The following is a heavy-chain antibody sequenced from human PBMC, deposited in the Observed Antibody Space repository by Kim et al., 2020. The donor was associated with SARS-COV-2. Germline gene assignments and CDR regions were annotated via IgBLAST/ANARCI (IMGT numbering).Heavy chain of an antibody. CDR2: ITYEGSNK. J-gene: IGHJ3*01. D-gene: IGHD3-10*01. CDR1: GFTFNNFG. CDR3: AKANIFLWFGKFHDEAFVL. V-gene: IGHV3-30*18. Sequence: GGSLRLSCAASGFTFNNFGMHWVRQAPGKGLEWVAVITYEGSNKHYADSVNGRFTISRDSFKNTMCLQMSGLTAEDTAVYYCAKANIFLWFGKFHDEAFVLWGRGPMVTVPS.